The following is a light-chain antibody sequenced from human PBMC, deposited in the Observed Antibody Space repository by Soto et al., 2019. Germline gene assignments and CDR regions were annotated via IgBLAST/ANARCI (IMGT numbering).Light chain of an antibody. CDR1: AGTVTRGHY. CDR3: LLFYSSDHLV. J-gene: IGLJ2*01. CDR2: DTD. Sequence: QAVVTQEPSLTVSPGGTVTLTCASSAGTVTRGHYPYWFQQKPGQAPKTLIYDTDNKHSWTPARFSGSLLGGTAALTLSGAQSEDDAEYYCLLFYSSDHLVFGGGTKLTVL. V-gene: IGLV7-46*01.